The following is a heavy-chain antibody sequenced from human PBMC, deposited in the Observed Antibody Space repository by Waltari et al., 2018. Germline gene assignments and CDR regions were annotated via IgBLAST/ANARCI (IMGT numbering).Heavy chain of an antibody. J-gene: IGHJ3*02. CDR2: INPKSGGA. Sequence: QVQLVQSGAEVKKPGASVKVSCKASGYTFTGYYMHWVRQAPGQGLEWMGRINPKSGGANYEQKFQGRVTVTRDTSISTVYMEMSRLTFDDTAIYYCARGTGSGIHPIPENAFDIWGQGTMVIVSS. CDR1: GYTFTGYY. D-gene: IGHD3-10*01. CDR3: ARGTGSGIHPIPENAFDI. V-gene: IGHV1-2*06.